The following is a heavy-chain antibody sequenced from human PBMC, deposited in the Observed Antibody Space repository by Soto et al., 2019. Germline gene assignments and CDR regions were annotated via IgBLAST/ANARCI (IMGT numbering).Heavy chain of an antibody. CDR3: SKEPAAQHDAFDI. CDR2: ISGSGGST. J-gene: IGHJ3*02. D-gene: IGHD2-2*01. CDR1: GFTFRNYS. V-gene: IGHV3-23*01. Sequence: GGSLRLSCAASGFTFRNYSMSWVRQAPGQGLEWVSTISGSGGSTYYADSVKGRFTISRDNSNNTLYVQMNSLRAEDTAVYYCSKEPAAQHDAFDIWGQGTMVTVSS.